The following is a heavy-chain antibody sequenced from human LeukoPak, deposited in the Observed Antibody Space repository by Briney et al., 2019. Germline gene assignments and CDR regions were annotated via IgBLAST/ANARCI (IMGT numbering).Heavy chain of an antibody. CDR2: IGTAGDT. Sequence: PGGSLRLSCAASGFTFSSYDMHWVRQATGKGLEWVSAIGTAGDTYYPGSVKGRFTISRENAKNSLYLQMNSLRAGDTAVYYCAREGSGSGSYGFDYWGQGTLVTVSS. CDR1: GFTFSSYD. CDR3: AREGSGSGSYGFDY. J-gene: IGHJ4*02. D-gene: IGHD3-10*01. V-gene: IGHV3-13*01.